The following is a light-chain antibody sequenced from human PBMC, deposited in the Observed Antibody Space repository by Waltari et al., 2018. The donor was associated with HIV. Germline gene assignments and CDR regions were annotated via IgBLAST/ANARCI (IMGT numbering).Light chain of an antibody. V-gene: IGLV1-44*01. CDR1: SPNIGANT. Sequence: QSVLTQPPSASGTPGQRVTISCSGSSPNIGANTVNWYLQLPGSAPKFLIYCNHVRPSGVPDRFSGSKSGTSASLAISGLRSEDEADYFCAAWDDSLNAWLFGGGTKVTVL. J-gene: IGLJ3*02. CDR3: AAWDDSLNAWL. CDR2: CNH.